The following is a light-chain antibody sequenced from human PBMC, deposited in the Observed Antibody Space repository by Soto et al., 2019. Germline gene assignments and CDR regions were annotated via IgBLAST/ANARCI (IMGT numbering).Light chain of an antibody. V-gene: IGKV1-5*01. CDR2: DAS. J-gene: IGKJ2*01. CDR1: QSISTW. Sequence: DIQMTQSPSTVSASVGDAVTITCRASQSISTWLAWYQQKPGKAPNLLIYDASTLESGGPSGFSGSGSGTEFTLTISNLQPDDSATYYCQQYNSYPYTFGQGTKLEIK. CDR3: QQYNSYPYT.